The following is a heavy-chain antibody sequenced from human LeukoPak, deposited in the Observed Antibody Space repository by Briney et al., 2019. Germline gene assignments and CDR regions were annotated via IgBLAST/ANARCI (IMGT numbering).Heavy chain of an antibody. CDR3: ARVISYGYYAFDI. V-gene: IGHV3-23*01. D-gene: IGHD5-18*01. Sequence: PGGSLRLSCAASGFTFRSHAMSWVRQAPGKGLQFVSGLIENGATTYYADSVKGRFTISRDNSKNTLYLQMNSLRAEDTAVYYCARVISYGYYAFDIWGQGTMVTVSS. J-gene: IGHJ3*02. CDR2: LIENGATT. CDR1: GFTFRSHA.